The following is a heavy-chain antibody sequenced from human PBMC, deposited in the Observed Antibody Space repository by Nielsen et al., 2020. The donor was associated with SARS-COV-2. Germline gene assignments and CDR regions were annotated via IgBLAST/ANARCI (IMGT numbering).Heavy chain of an antibody. Sequence: ASVKVSCKASGYTFTSYYMHWVRQAPGQGLEWMGIINPSGGSMSYAEKFQGRVTMTRDTSTSTAYMELSSLRSEDTAMYYCGRPMLEVATITCGIPWGQGTLVTVSS. V-gene: IGHV1-46*01. D-gene: IGHD5-12*01. CDR2: INPSGGSM. J-gene: IGHJ5*02. CDR3: GRPMLEVATITCGIP. CDR1: GYTFTSYY.